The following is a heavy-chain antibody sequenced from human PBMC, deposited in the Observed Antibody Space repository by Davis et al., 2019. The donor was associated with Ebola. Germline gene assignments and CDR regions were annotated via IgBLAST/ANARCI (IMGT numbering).Heavy chain of an antibody. Sequence: PGGSLRLSCAASGFTLDDYAMHWVRQAPGKGLELVSGISWNSGSIGYADSVKGRFTISRDNAKNSLYLQMNSLRAEDTAVYYCAGNSGVDYYGMDVWGQGTTVTVSS. CDR3: AGNSGVDYYGMDV. CDR2: ISWNSGSI. V-gene: IGHV3-9*01. J-gene: IGHJ6*02. CDR1: GFTLDDYA. D-gene: IGHD5-12*01.